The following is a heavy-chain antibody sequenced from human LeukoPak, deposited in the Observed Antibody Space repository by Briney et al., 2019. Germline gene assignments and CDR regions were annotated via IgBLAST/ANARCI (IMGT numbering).Heavy chain of an antibody. D-gene: IGHD6-19*01. CDR2: ISCNGGST. J-gene: IGHJ4*02. Sequence: PGGSLRLSCAASGFTFDDYTMHWVRQAPGKGLEWISLISCNGGSTYYADPVKGRFTISKENSKNSLYLQMNSLRTEELALYYCKSGGVAALDYWGKGTLVTVS. CDR3: KSGGVAALDY. CDR1: GFTFDDYT. V-gene: IGHV3-43*01.